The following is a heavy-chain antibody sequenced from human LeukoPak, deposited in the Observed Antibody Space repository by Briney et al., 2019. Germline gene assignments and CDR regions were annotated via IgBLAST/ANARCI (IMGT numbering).Heavy chain of an antibody. CDR2: INPSGGTT. CDR3: ARVVTSVDV. CDR1: GYTFSSYY. V-gene: IGHV1-46*01. J-gene: IGHJ6*02. Sequence: ASVKVSCKASGYTFSSYYMHWVRQAPGQGLEWMGVINPSGGTTTYAQKFQGRVTMTRDTSTSTVYMEVSSLRSEDTAVYYCARVVTSVDVWGQGTTVTVSS. D-gene: IGHD2/OR15-2a*01.